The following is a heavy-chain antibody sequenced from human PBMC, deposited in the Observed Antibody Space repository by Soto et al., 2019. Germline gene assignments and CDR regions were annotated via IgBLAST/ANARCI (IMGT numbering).Heavy chain of an antibody. CDR1: GDTSSNYG. Sequence: GASVKVSCKASGDTSSNYGVSWVRQAPGQGLEWMGGILPVFGTTTYARNFQGRITITADKSTSTVYMELTSLRSDDTATYYCARDPDEVVGTDYHYYAMDVWDQGATVTVSS. CDR3: ARDPDEVVGTDYHYYAMDV. V-gene: IGHV1-69*06. CDR2: ILPVFGTT. J-gene: IGHJ6*02. D-gene: IGHD1-26*01.